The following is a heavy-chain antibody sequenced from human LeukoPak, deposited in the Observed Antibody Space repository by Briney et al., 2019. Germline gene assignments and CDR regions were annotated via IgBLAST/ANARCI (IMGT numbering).Heavy chain of an antibody. Sequence: GGSLRLSCAASGFTFSTYSMNWVRQAPGKGLEWVSSISSNSKYIYYADSVKGRFTMSRDNAKNSLYLQMNSLRAEDTAVYYCARAGGFYYYYGMDVWGQGTTVTVSS. V-gene: IGHV3-21*01. CDR2: ISSNSKYI. J-gene: IGHJ6*02. CDR1: GFTFSTYS. D-gene: IGHD3-10*01. CDR3: ARAGGFYYYYGMDV.